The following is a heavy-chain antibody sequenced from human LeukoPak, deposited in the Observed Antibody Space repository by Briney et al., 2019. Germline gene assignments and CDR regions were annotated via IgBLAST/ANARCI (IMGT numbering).Heavy chain of an antibody. CDR3: TRVGYIDEGIDY. CDR2: IKQDGSKK. CDR1: GFPFSSYW. V-gene: IGHV3-7*04. J-gene: IGHJ4*02. D-gene: IGHD5-24*01. Sequence: PGGSLRLSCVASGFPFSSYWMTWVSQAPGKGLEWVANIKQDGSKKSYVDSVKGRFTISRDNAKNPLYLQMNSLRAEDTAIYYCTRVGYIDEGIDYWGQGTLVTVSS.